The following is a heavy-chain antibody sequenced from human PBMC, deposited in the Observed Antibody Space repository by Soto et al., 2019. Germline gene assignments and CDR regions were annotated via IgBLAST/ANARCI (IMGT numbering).Heavy chain of an antibody. V-gene: IGHV3-30-3*01. CDR2: ISYDGSNK. CDR1: GFTFSGYG. Sequence: PGGALRLSCAASGFTFSGYGMHWVRQSPGKGLEWVAVISYDGSNKYYADSVKGRFTISRDNSKNTLYLQMNSLRAEDTAVYYCARVNLPTPPYYYYYGMDVWGQGTTVTAP. J-gene: IGHJ6*02. CDR3: ARVNLPTPPYYYYYGMDV.